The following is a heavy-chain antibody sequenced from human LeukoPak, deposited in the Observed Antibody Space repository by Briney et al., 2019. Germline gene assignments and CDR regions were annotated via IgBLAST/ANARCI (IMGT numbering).Heavy chain of an antibody. CDR2: IKQDGSEK. CDR1: GFTFSSYW. Sequence: GGSLRLSCAASGFTFSSYWMIWVRQAPGKGLEWVANIKQDGSEKYYVDSVKGRFTISRDNAKNSLYLQMNSLRAEDTAVYYCARDPYCSSTSCYDIFDYWGQGTLATVSS. D-gene: IGHD2-2*01. V-gene: IGHV3-7*01. J-gene: IGHJ4*02. CDR3: ARDPYCSSTSCYDIFDY.